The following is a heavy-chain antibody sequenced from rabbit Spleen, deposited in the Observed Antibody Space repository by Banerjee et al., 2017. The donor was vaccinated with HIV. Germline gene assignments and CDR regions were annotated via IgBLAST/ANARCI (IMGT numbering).Heavy chain of an antibody. CDR3: ARDLAGVIGWNFGW. J-gene: IGHJ4*01. CDR1: GFDFSSYG. D-gene: IGHD4-1*01. CDR2: IYAGSSGST. Sequence: QEQLVESGGGLVQPGGSLKLSCKASGFDFSSYGVSWVRQAPGKGLEWIACIYAGSSGSTYSATWAKGRFTISKTSSTTVTLHMTSLTAADTATYFCARDLAGVIGWNFGWWGQGTLVTVS. V-gene: IGHV1S45*01.